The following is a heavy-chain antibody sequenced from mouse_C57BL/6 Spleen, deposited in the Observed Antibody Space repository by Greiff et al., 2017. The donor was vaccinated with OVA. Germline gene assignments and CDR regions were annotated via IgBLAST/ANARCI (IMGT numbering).Heavy chain of an antibody. CDR3: ARGSYDYLAWFAY. D-gene: IGHD2-4*01. V-gene: IGHV1-52*01. CDR2: IDPSDSGT. J-gene: IGHJ3*01. CDR1: GYTFTSYW. Sequence: VQLQQPGAELVRPGSSVKLSCKASGYTFTSYWMHWVKQRPIQGLEWIGNIDPSDSGTHYNQKFKDKATLTVDKSSSTAYMQLSSLTSEDSAVYYCARGSYDYLAWFAYWGQGTLVTVSA.